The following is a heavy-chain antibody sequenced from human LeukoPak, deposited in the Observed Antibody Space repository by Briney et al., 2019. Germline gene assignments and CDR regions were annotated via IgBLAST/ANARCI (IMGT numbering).Heavy chain of an antibody. D-gene: IGHD3-10*01. CDR2: INPNSGGT. J-gene: IGHJ4*02. CDR3: ARDGFTMVRGTLDY. V-gene: IGHV1-2*02. CDR1: GYTFTGYY. Sequence: GASVKVSCKASGYTFTGYYMHWVRQAPGQGLEWMGWINPNSGGTNYAQKLQGRVTMTTDTSTSTAYMELRSLRSDDTAVYYCARDGFTMVRGTLDYWGQGTLVTVSS.